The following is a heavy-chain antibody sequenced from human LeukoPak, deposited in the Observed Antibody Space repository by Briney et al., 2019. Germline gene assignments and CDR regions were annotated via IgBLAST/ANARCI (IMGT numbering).Heavy chain of an antibody. CDR3: VREGDSSGHAGAFDI. Sequence: GRSLRLSCAASGFTFSGSILHWVRQAPGKGLEWVALMSFDGSIQYNSDSVEGRFTISRDNSKNTVYLQMNGLGVEDTAIYYCVREGDSSGHAGAFDIWGQGTMVTVSS. J-gene: IGHJ3*02. CDR2: MSFDGSIQ. D-gene: IGHD3-22*01. CDR1: GFTFSGSI. V-gene: IGHV3-30-3*01.